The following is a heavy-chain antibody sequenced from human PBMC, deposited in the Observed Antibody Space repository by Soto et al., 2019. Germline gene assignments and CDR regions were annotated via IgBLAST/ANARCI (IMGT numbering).Heavy chain of an antibody. Sequence: EVQLLESGGGLVQPGGSLRLSCAASGFTFSSYAMSWVRQAPGKGLEWVSAISGSGGSTYYADSVKGRFTISRDNSKNTLDLQMNSLRAEDTAVYYCATTIRGYSYGRELGYWGQGTLVTVSS. CDR1: GFTFSSYA. J-gene: IGHJ4*02. D-gene: IGHD5-18*01. V-gene: IGHV3-23*01. CDR3: ATTIRGYSYGRELGY. CDR2: ISGSGGST.